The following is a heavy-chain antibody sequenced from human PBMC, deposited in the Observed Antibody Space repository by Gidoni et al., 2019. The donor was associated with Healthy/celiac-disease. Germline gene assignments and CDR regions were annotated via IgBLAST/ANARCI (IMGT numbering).Heavy chain of an antibody. CDR2: IKKDGSEK. CDR3: ARAEMATIFFDY. J-gene: IGHJ4*02. V-gene: IGHV3-7*01. CDR1: GFTFSSYC. Sequence: EVLLVESGGGLVQPGGFLRLSCAAYGFTFSSYCMIWVSQATGKGLEWVANIKKDGSEKYYVDSVKGRFTISRDNAKNSLYLQMNSLRAEDTAVYYCARAEMATIFFDYWGQGTLVTVSS. D-gene: IGHD5-12*01.